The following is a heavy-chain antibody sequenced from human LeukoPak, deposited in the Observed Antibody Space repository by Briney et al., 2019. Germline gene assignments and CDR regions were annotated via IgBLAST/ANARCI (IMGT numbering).Heavy chain of an antibody. CDR3: ARGRDRSTNQWELPHDAFDI. J-gene: IGHJ3*02. Sequence: ASVKVSCKASGYTFTSYGISWVRQAPGQGLEWMGWISAYNGNTNYAQKLQGRVTMTTDTSTSTAYMELRSLRSDDTAVYYCARGRDRSTNQWELPHDAFDIWGQGTMVTVSS. CDR1: GYTFTSYG. D-gene: IGHD1-26*01. V-gene: IGHV1-18*01. CDR2: ISAYNGNT.